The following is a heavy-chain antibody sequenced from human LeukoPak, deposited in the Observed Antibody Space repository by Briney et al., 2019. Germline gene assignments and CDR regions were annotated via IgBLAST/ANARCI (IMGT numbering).Heavy chain of an antibody. D-gene: IGHD6-19*01. J-gene: IGHJ4*02. CDR3: ARARGQWLSNY. CDR2: INHSGST. CDR1: GGSFSGYY. V-gene: IGHV4-34*01. Sequence: PSETLSLTCAVYGGSFSGYYWSWIRQPPGKGLEWIGEINHSGSTYYNPSLKSRVTISVDTSKNQFSLKLSSVTAADTAVYYCARARGQWLSNYWGQGTLVTVSS.